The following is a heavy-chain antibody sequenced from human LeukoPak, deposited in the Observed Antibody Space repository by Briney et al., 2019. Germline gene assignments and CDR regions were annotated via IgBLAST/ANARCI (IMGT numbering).Heavy chain of an antibody. V-gene: IGHV3-21*01. D-gene: IGHD4-17*01. CDR3: ARDRRYGDYGQGPGFDY. CDR1: GFTFSSYS. Sequence: GGSLRLSCAASGFTFSSYSMNWVRQAPGKGLEWVSSISSSSSYIYYADSVKGRFTISRDNAKNSLYLQMNSLRAEDTAVYYCARDRRYGDYGQGPGFDYWGQGTLVTVSS. J-gene: IGHJ4*02. CDR2: ISSSSSYI.